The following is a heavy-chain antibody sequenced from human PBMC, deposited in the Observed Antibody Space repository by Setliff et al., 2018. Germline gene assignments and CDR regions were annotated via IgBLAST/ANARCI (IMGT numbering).Heavy chain of an antibody. D-gene: IGHD2-21*01. CDR1: GFTFSSYA. CDR3: ARGGDYCGGECYIPPPDSY. CDR2: ISYDGSNK. V-gene: IGHV3-30-3*01. J-gene: IGHJ4*02. Sequence: PGGSLRLSCAASGFTFSSYAMTWVRQAPGKGLEWVAVISYDGSNKYYADSVKGRFTISRDNSKNTLYLQMNSLRPEDTAVYYCARGGDYCGGECYIPPPDSYWGQGTLVTVSS.